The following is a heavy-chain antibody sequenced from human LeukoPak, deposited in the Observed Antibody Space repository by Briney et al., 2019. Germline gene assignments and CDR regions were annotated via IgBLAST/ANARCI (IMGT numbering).Heavy chain of an antibody. V-gene: IGHV4-34*01. Sequence: SETLSLTCAVYGGSFSGYYWSWIRQPPGKGLEWIGEINHSGSTNYNPSLKSRVTISVDTSKNQFSLKLSPVTAADTAVYYCARGGSSSWYRTLYFDYWGQGTLVTVSS. CDR1: GGSFSGYY. CDR2: INHSGST. D-gene: IGHD6-13*01. CDR3: ARGGSSSWYRTLYFDY. J-gene: IGHJ4*02.